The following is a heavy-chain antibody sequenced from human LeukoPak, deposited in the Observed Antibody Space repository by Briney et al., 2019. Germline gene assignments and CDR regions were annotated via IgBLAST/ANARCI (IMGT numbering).Heavy chain of an antibody. CDR3: TTARGWYYFDY. D-gene: IGHD6-19*01. CDR1: GFTFSNAW. CDR2: IKSKTNGGTT. V-gene: IGHV3-15*01. J-gene: IGHJ4*02. Sequence: GGSLRLSCAASGFTFSNAWMSWVRQAPGKGLEWVGRIKSKTNGGTTDYAAPVKGRFTISRDDSKNTLYLQMNSLKTEDTAVYYCTTARGWYYFDYWGQGTLVTVSS.